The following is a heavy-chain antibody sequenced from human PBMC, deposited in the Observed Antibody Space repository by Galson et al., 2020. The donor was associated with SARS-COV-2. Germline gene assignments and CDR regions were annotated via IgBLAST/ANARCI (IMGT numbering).Heavy chain of an antibody. J-gene: IGHJ4*02. V-gene: IGHV2-70*17. CDR3: ARTFSESHRWAIDS. CDR2: IDWDDDK. CDR1: GFSLNTAGMC. D-gene: IGHD1-26*01. Sequence: SGPTLVKPTETLTLTCAFSGFSLNTAGMCVNWIRQPPGKALEWLARIDWDDDKFYSTSLKTRLTISKDTSKNQVVLTMTNMDPVDTATYYCARTFSESHRWAIDSWGQGTLVTVSS.